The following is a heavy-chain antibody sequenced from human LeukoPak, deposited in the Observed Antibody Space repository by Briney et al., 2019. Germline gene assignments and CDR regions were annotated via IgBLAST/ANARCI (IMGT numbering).Heavy chain of an antibody. CDR1: GGSISSSY. Sequence: PSETLSLTCTVSGGSISSSYWTWVRQPPGKGLEWIGYIYYSGSSNYNPSLKSRVTISVDTSKNQFSLKLSSVTAADTAVYYCGSDLLLAFDMWRQPTMVTVSS. D-gene: IGHD2-21*01. CDR2: IYYSGSS. J-gene: IGHJ3*02. V-gene: IGHV4-59*01. CDR3: GSDLLLAFDM.